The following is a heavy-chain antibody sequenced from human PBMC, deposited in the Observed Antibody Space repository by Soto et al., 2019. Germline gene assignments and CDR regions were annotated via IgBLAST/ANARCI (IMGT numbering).Heavy chain of an antibody. V-gene: IGHV3-53*02. CDR3: STSSRNEYHFAMDA. J-gene: IGHJ6*02. Sequence: EVHLVETGGGLIQPGGSLRLSCAASGLSVSSSDMSWVRQASGKGLEWVSVIYSGGSTHDADSVKGRFTISRDNSKNTVHLQMNSLRVDDTAVYVCSTSSRNEYHFAMDAWGQGTTVIVSS. CDR2: IYSGGST. D-gene: IGHD6-6*01. CDR1: GLSVSSSD.